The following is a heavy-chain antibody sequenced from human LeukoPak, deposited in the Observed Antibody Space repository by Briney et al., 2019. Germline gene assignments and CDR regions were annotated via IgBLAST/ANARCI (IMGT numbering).Heavy chain of an antibody. CDR3: AKRGVVIRVILVGFHREAYYFDS. J-gene: IGHJ4*02. CDR2: ICSSSSTI. CDR1: RWTLSSYI. Sequence: GGCLRLSRAACRWTLSSYILNWVGPAPGRGVEWVAYICSSSSTIYYADSVKGRFTISRDNAKNTLYLQMNSLRAEDTAVYFCAKRGVVIRVILVGFHREAYYFDSWGQGALVTVSS. D-gene: IGHD3-22*01. V-gene: IGHV3-48*04.